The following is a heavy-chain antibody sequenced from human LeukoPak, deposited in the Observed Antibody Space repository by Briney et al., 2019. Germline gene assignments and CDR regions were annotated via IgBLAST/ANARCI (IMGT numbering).Heavy chain of an antibody. V-gene: IGHV3-48*02. J-gene: IGHJ4*02. Sequence: PGGSLRLSCAASGFTFSNAWMNWVRQAPGKGLEWVSYITSSSSIIYYADSVKGRFTISRDNPKNSLYLQMNSLRDEDTAVYYCARDSNWAFDYWGQGTLVTVSS. CDR3: ARDSNWAFDY. CDR2: ITSSSSII. D-gene: IGHD7-27*01. CDR1: GFTFSNAW.